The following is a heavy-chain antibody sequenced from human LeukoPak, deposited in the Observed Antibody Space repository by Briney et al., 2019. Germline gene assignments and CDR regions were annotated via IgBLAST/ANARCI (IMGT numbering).Heavy chain of an antibody. J-gene: IGHJ4*02. CDR1: GGSFSGYY. Sequence: PSETLSLTCAVYGGSFSGYYWSWIRQPPGKGLEWIGEINHSGSTNYNPSLKSRVTISVDTSKNQFSLKLSSVTAADTAVYYCARGRKRFRELLPFDYWGQGTLVTVSS. V-gene: IGHV4-34*01. CDR3: ARGRKRFRELLPFDY. D-gene: IGHD3-10*01. CDR2: INHSGST.